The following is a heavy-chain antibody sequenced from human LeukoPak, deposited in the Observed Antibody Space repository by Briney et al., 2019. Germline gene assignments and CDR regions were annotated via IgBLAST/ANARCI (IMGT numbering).Heavy chain of an antibody. J-gene: IGHJ4*02. V-gene: IGHV1-2*02. Sequence: ASVKVSCKPSGYTFTTYYMHWVRQAPGQGLEWMGWINPNSGGTNYAQKFQGRVTMTRDTSISTAYMELSRLRSDDTAVYYCARALGYSSGWYNYWGQGTLVTVSS. CDR2: INPNSGGT. CDR3: ARALGYSSGWYNY. CDR1: GYTFTTYY. D-gene: IGHD6-19*01.